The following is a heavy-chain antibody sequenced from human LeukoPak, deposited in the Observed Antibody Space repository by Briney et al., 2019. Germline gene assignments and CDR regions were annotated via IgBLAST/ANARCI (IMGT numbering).Heavy chain of an antibody. Sequence: GGSLRLSCAASGFTFSSYAMHWVRQAPGKGLEWVSGITWNTGTIGYADSVKGRFTISRDSARDSLYLQMNSLRTEDTALYYCAKGRGWYSPDYWGQGTLVTVSS. CDR3: AKGRGWYSPDY. V-gene: IGHV3-9*01. J-gene: IGHJ4*02. CDR1: GFTFSSYA. CDR2: ITWNTGTI. D-gene: IGHD6-19*01.